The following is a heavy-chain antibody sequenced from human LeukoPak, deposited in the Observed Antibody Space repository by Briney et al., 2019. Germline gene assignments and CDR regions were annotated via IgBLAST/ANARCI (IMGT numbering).Heavy chain of an antibody. J-gene: IGHJ4*02. Sequence: GASVKVSCKASGYTFTSYNIGWVRQAPGQGLEWMGWISGYNGHTNYARRLQGRVTMTTDTSTSTAYMELRSLRSDDTAVYYCARDLVVAATQLPDYWGQGTLVTLSS. CDR2: ISGYNGHT. V-gene: IGHV1-18*04. CDR3: ARDLVVAATQLPDY. D-gene: IGHD2-15*01. CDR1: GYTFTSYN.